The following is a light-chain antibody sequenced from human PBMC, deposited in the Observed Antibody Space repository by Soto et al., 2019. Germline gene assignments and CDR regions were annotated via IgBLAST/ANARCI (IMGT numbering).Light chain of an antibody. J-gene: IGLJ3*02. CDR1: SSDVGTYSL. CDR3: CSYAGSSDWV. Sequence: QSALTQPASVSGSPGQAITISCTGASSDVGTYSLVSWYQQHPGKAPKLMIYEANKRPSGVSNRFSGSKSGNTASLTISGRQAEDEADYYCCSYAGSSDWVFGGGTKVTVL. V-gene: IGLV2-23*01. CDR2: EAN.